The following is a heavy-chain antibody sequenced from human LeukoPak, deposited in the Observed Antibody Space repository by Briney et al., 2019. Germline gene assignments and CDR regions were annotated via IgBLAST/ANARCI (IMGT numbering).Heavy chain of an antibody. D-gene: IGHD2-15*01. CDR2: IIPILGIA. Sequence: GASGKVSCKASGGTFSSYAISWVRQAPGQGREWMGRIIPILGIANYAQKCQGRVTITADKSTSTAYMELSSLRSEDTAVYYCARDPSGHGDYWGQGTLVTVSS. J-gene: IGHJ4*02. CDR3: ARDPSGHGDY. CDR1: GGTFSSYA. V-gene: IGHV1-69*04.